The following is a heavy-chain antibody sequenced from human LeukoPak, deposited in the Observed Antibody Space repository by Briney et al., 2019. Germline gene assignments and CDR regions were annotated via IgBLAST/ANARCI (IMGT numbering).Heavy chain of an antibody. D-gene: IGHD3-22*01. J-gene: IGHJ4*02. CDR1: GYTFTSYG. V-gene: IGHV1-18*01. CDR2: ISAYNGNT. CDR3: ASVDYYDSSEALDY. Sequence: ASVKVSCKASGYTFTSYGISWVRQAPGQGLEWMGWISAYNGNTNYAQKLQGRVTMTTDTSTSIAYMELRSLRSDDTAVYYCASVDYYDSSEALDYWGQGTLVTVSS.